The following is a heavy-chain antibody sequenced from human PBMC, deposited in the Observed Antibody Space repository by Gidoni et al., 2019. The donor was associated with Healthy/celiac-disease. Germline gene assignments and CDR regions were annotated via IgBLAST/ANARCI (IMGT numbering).Heavy chain of an antibody. CDR1: GGTFSSYA. Sequence: QVQLVQSGAEVKKPGSSVKVSCKASGGTFSSYAISWVRQAPGQGLEWMGGIIPIFGTANYAQKFQGRVTITADKSTSTAYMELSSLRSEDTAVYYCAREETGYYKDYYYYGMDVWGQGTTVTVSS. V-gene: IGHV1-69*06. D-gene: IGHD3-9*01. CDR2: IIPIFGTA. CDR3: AREETGYYKDYYYYGMDV. J-gene: IGHJ6*02.